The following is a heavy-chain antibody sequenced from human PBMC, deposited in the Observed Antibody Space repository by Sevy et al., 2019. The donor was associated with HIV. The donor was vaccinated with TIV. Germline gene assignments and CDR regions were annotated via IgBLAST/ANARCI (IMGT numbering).Heavy chain of an antibody. Sequence: SETLSLTCTVSGGSITSLYWNWIRQPPGKGLEWIANIYYNGHINYNPYLKSRVTLSLDRSKNQFSLRLSSVTAADTAMYYCAGGNAWGRGYSWGQGTLVTVSS. V-gene: IGHV4-59*08. J-gene: IGHJ4*02. CDR2: IYYNGHI. D-gene: IGHD1-26*01. CDR1: GGSITSLY. CDR3: AGGNAWGRGYS.